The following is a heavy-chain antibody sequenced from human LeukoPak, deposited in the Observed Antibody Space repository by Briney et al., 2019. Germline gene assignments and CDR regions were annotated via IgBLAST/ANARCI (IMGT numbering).Heavy chain of an antibody. CDR1: GYTFTIYG. V-gene: IGHV1-18*01. J-gene: IGHJ4*02. CDR2: ISAYNGNT. D-gene: IGHD3-22*01. CDR3: ARTTYYYDSSGYYPLDY. Sequence: VASVKVSCKASGYTFTIYGISWVRQAPGQGLEWMGWISAYNGNTNYAQKLQGRVTMTTDTSTSTAYMELRSLRSDDTAVYYCARTTYYYDSSGYYPLDYWGQGTLVTVSS.